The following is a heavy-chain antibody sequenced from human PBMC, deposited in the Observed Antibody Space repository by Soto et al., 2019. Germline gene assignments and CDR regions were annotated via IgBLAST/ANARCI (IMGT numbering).Heavy chain of an antibody. D-gene: IGHD2-2*01. V-gene: IGHV4-31*03. CDR1: GGSISSGGYY. J-gene: IGHJ6*04. CDR2: IYYSGST. Sequence: SETLSLTCIVSGGSISSGGYYWSWIRQHPGKGLEWIGYIYYSGSTYYNPSLKSRVTISVDTSKNQFSLKLSSVAAADTAVYYCARHCSSTSCYYGLPDVWGKGTTVTVSS. CDR3: ARHCSSTSCYYGLPDV.